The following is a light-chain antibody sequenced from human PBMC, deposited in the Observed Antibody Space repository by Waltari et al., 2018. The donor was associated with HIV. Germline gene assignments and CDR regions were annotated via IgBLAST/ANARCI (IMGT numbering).Light chain of an antibody. CDR1: SSNIGADYD. J-gene: IGLJ3*02. CDR2: GNS. CDR3: QSYDSSLSWV. Sequence: QSVLTQPPTVSGAPGQRVTISCTGSSSNIGADYDVHWYKQLPGTAPKLLIYGNSNRPSGVPDRFSGSKSGTSASLAITGLQAEDEADYYCQSYDSSLSWVFGGGTKLTVL. V-gene: IGLV1-40*01.